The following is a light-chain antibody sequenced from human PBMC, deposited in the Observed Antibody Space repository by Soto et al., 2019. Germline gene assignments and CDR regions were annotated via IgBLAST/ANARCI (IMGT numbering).Light chain of an antibody. Sequence: EIVLTQSPVTLSLSPGERATLSCRASQSISNYLAWYQQKPGQAPRLLIYDASNRATGIPARFSGSGSGTDFTPTISSLEPEYLALYYCHQRGIWPFTFGPGTKVDIK. V-gene: IGKV3-11*01. CDR2: DAS. J-gene: IGKJ3*01. CDR1: QSISNY. CDR3: HQRGIWPFT.